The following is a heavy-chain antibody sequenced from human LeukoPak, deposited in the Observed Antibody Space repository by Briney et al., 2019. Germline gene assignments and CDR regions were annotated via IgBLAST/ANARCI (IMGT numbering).Heavy chain of an antibody. J-gene: IGHJ4*02. Sequence: ASVKVSCKVSGYTLTELSMHWVRQAPGKGLEWMGGFDPEDGETIYAQKFQGRVTMTEDTSTDTAYMELSSLRSVDTAVYYCAAPSTYCGGDCYSSPLAYWGQGTLVTVSS. CDR2: FDPEDGET. CDR1: GYTLTELS. V-gene: IGHV1-24*01. D-gene: IGHD2-21*02. CDR3: AAPSTYCGGDCYSSPLAY.